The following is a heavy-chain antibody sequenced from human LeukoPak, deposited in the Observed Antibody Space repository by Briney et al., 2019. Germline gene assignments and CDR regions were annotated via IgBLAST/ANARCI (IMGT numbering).Heavy chain of an antibody. CDR2: IWYDGSNK. V-gene: IGHV3-33*06. Sequence: PGRSLRLSCAASGFTFSSYGMHWVRQAPGKGLEWVAVIWYDGSNKYYADSVRGRFTISRDNSKNTLYLQMNSLRAEDTAVYYCAKSAQYYYYYYKDVWGKGTTVTVSS. CDR3: AKSAQYYYYYYKDV. CDR1: GFTFSSYG. J-gene: IGHJ6*03.